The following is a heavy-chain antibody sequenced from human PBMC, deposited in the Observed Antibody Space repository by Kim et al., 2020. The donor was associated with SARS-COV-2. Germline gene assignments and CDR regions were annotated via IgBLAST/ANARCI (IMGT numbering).Heavy chain of an antibody. D-gene: IGHD4-17*01. V-gene: IGHV1-46*01. Sequence: AQKFQGGVTMTRDTSTSTVYMELSSLRSEDTAVYYCARDPTVTTRSGMDVWGQGTTVTVSS. CDR3: ARDPTVTTRSGMDV. J-gene: IGHJ6*02.